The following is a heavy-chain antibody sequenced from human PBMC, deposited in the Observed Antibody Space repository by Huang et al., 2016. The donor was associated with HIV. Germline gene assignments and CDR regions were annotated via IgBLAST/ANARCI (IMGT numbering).Heavy chain of an antibody. CDR3: ERCGYYDENYSYYMDF. Sequence: EVHLVESGGGLVQPGRSLRLSCTESGFLFGDYTMSWFRQGPGKGVELVGCIRSNAYGPTTDFAASVKGRFTISRDDSKTIVYVQMNRLKREDTAVYFCERCGYYDENYSYYMDFCGKGTAVTVSS. D-gene: IGHD1-26*01. J-gene: IGHJ6*03. CDR1: GFLFGDYT. V-gene: IGHV3-49*03. CDR2: IRSNAYGPTT.